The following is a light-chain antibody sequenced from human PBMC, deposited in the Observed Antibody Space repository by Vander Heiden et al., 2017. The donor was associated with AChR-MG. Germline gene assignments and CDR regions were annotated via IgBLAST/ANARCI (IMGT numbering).Light chain of an antibody. CDR2: DAS. V-gene: IGKV1-33*01. J-gene: IGKJ3*01. CDR1: QDISNY. CDR3: QQDGNLPFT. Sequence: DIQMTQSPSSLSASVGDRVTITCQASQDISNYLNWYQQKPGKAPKLLIYDASNWETGVPSRFSGSGSGTDFTFTISSLQPEDIATYYCQQDGNLPFTFGRGTKVDIK.